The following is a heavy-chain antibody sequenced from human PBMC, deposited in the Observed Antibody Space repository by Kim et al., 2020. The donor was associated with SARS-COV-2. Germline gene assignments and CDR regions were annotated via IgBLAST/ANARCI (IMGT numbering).Heavy chain of an antibody. Sequence: SETLSLTCTVSGGSISSGGYYWSWIRQHPGKGLEWIGYIYYSGSTYYNPSLKSRVTISVDTSKNQFSLKLSSGTAADTAVYYCARGVRGVRGVRRFDPWGQGTLVTVSS. CDR3: ARGVRGVRGVRRFDP. D-gene: IGHD3-10*01. CDR1: GGSISSGGYY. CDR2: IYYSGST. J-gene: IGHJ5*02. V-gene: IGHV4-31*03.